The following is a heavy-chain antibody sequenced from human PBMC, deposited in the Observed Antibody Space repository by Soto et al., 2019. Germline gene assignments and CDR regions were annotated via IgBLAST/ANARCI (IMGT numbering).Heavy chain of an antibody. Sequence: WASVKVSCKASGYTFTGYYMHWVRQAPGQGLEWMGWINPNSGGTNYAQKFQGRVTMTRDTSISTAYMELSRLRSDDTAVYYCARDLLRGYRLDYSNAWGQGTLVTVSS. J-gene: IGHJ5*02. CDR1: GYTFTGYY. CDR2: INPNSGGT. CDR3: ARDLLRGYRLDYSNA. D-gene: IGHD4-4*01. V-gene: IGHV1-2*02.